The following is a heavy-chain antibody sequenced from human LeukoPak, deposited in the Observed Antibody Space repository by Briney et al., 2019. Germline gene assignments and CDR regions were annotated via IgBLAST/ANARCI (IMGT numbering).Heavy chain of an antibody. J-gene: IGHJ6*02. V-gene: IGHV4-38-2*02. D-gene: IGHD1-14*01. CDR3: ARDFRKYYYGMDV. CDR1: GYSISSGYY. CDR2: IYYSGST. Sequence: SETLSLTCTVSGYSISSGYYWGWIRQPPGKGLEWIGSIYYSGSTYYNPSLKSRVTISMDTSKNQFSLKLSSVTAADTAVYYCARDFRKYYYGMDVWGQGTTVTVSS.